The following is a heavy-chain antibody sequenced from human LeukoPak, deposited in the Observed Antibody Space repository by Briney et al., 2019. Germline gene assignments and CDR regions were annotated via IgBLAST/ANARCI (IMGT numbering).Heavy chain of an antibody. CDR3: ARNRQQYYYDSSGNDRFDY. Sequence: GGSLRLSCAASGFTFSSYIMNWVRQAPGKGLEWVASISISSSYTYYSHSAKGRFTISRDNAKNSMYLQMKRLRGENTDVYYCARNRQQYYYDSSGNDRFDYWGKGTLVTVSS. CDR1: GFTFSSYI. D-gene: IGHD3-22*01. CDR2: ISISSSYT. V-gene: IGHV3-21*01. J-gene: IGHJ4*02.